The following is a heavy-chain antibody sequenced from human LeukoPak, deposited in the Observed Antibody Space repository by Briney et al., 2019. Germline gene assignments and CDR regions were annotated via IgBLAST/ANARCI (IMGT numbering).Heavy chain of an antibody. CDR2: VHLSGAS. CDR1: GGSILTTNW. D-gene: IGHD1-26*01. CDR3: TRESGAFSPFGF. V-gene: IGHV4-4*02. J-gene: IGHJ4*02. Sequence: SGTLSLTCAVSGGSILTTNWWSWVRQPPGKGLEWIGEVHLSGASNYNPSLNSRVSMSIDKSQYQLSLHLTSVTAADTAMYYCTRESGAFSPFGFWGQGTLVTVSS.